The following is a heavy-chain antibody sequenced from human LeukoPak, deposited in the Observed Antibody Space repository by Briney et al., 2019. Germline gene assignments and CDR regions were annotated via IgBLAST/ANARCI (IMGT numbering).Heavy chain of an antibody. V-gene: IGHV3-30*02. D-gene: IGHD4-23*01. J-gene: IGHJ4*02. Sequence: GGSLRLSCAASGFTFSSYGMHWVRQAPGKGLEWVAFIRYDGSNKYYADSVKGRFTISRDNSKDTLYLQMNSLRAEDTAVYYCATPGGPTVVTPFDYWGQGTLVTVSS. CDR1: GFTFSSYG. CDR2: IRYDGSNK. CDR3: ATPGGPTVVTPFDY.